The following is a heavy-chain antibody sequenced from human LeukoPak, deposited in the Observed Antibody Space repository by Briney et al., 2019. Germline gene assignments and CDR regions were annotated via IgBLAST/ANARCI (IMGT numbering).Heavy chain of an antibody. J-gene: IGHJ4*02. CDR1: GFTFTSYA. Sequence: GGSLRLSCAASGFTFTSYAMSWVRQAPGKGLEWVSAISGSGGSTYYADSVKGRFTISRDNSKNTLYLQMNSLRAEDTAVYYCAKLQLARGFFDYWGQGTLVTVSS. CDR2: ISGSGGST. V-gene: IGHV3-23*01. CDR3: AKLQLARGFFDY. D-gene: IGHD6-13*01.